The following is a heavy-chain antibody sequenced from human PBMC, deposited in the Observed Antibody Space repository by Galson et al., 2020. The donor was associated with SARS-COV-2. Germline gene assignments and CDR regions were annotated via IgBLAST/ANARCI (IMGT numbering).Heavy chain of an antibody. J-gene: IGHJ6*02. CDR1: GFNFSTYE. CDR3: ARERYFGSVTYGMDV. D-gene: IGHD3-10*01. Sequence: GESLKISCAASGFNFSTYEMNWVRQAPGKGLEWLSYISNSGITKYYADSVKGRFIISRDNAKNSLFLQMNSLRAEDTAVYYCARERYFGSVTYGMDVWGQGTTVSVSS. V-gene: IGHV3-48*03. CDR2: ISNSGITK.